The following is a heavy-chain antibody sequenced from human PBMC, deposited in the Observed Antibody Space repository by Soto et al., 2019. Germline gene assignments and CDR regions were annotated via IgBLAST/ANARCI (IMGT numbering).Heavy chain of an antibody. Sequence: GPVKVSCKASGYTFTSYDINWVRQATGQGLEWMGWMNPNSGNTGYAQKFQGRVTMTRNTSISTAYMELSSLRPEDTAVYYCARWYCSGGSCSIDYWGQGTLVTVSS. D-gene: IGHD2-15*01. J-gene: IGHJ4*02. CDR1: GYTFTSYD. CDR2: MNPNSGNT. V-gene: IGHV1-8*01. CDR3: ARWYCSGGSCSIDY.